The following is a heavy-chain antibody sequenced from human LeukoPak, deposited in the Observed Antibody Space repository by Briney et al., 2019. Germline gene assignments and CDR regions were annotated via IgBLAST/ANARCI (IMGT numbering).Heavy chain of an antibody. Sequence: SETLSLTCTVSGGSISSYYWSWIRQPPGKGLEWIGYIYYSGSTNYNPSLKSRVTISVDTSKNQFSLKLSSVTAADTAVYYCARSRNYYYYMDVWGKGTTVTISS. CDR1: GGSISSYY. CDR2: IYYSGST. CDR3: ARSRNYYYYMDV. J-gene: IGHJ6*03. D-gene: IGHD2-2*01. V-gene: IGHV4-59*01.